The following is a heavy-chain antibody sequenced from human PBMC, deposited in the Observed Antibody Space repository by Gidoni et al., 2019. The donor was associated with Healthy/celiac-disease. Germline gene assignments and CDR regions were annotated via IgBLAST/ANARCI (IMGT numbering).Heavy chain of an antibody. CDR1: GFTFSSYA. V-gene: IGHV3-23*01. CDR3: AKVLNSGSYSEKGYFQH. CDR2: ISGSGGST. Sequence: EVQLLESGGGLVQPGGSLRLSCAASGFTFSSYAMSWVRQAPGKGLEWVSAISGSGGSTYYADSVKGRFTISRDNSKNTLYLQMNSLRAEDTAVYYCAKVLNSGSYSEKGYFQHWGQGTLVTVSS. J-gene: IGHJ1*01. D-gene: IGHD1-26*01.